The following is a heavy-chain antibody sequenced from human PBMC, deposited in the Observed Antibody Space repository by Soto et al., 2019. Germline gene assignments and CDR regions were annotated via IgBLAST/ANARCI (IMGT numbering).Heavy chain of an antibody. J-gene: IGHJ4*02. V-gene: IGHV4-61*01. CDR3: ARTYFYDSSGFSHIDY. Sequence: SETLALTCTVSGGSVSSGSYYWSWIRQPPGKGLEWIGYIYYSGSTNYNPSLKSRVTISVDTSKNQFSLKLSSVTAADTAVYYCARTYFYDSSGFSHIDYWGQGTLVTVSS. CDR1: GGSVSSGSYY. CDR2: IYYSGST. D-gene: IGHD3-22*01.